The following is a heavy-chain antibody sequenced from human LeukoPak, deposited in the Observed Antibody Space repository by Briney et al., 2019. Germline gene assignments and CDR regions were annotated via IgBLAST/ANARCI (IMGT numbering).Heavy chain of an antibody. Sequence: PGGSLRLFCAASGFIFSSFRMYWVRQVPGKGLVWVSGINTDGSNTRYIDSVKGRFTISRDNAKNTLYLQMNSLRDDDTAVYYCATYNWKATEDYWGQGTLVTVSS. CDR1: GFIFSSFR. D-gene: IGHD1-20*01. CDR3: ATYNWKATEDY. CDR2: INTDGSNT. V-gene: IGHV3-74*01. J-gene: IGHJ4*02.